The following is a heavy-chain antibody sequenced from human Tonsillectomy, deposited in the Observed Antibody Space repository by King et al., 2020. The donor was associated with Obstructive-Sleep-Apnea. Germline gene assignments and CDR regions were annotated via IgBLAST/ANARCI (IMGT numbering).Heavy chain of an antibody. J-gene: IGHJ4*02. V-gene: IGHV3-48*04. CDR3: ARDSDYYDSSGYYYRSGSGFDY. D-gene: IGHD3-22*01. CDR1: GFTFSSYS. Sequence: VQLVESGGGLVQPGGSLRLSCAASGFTFSSYSMNWVRQAPGKGLEWVSYISSSSSTIYYADSVKGRFTISRDNAENSLYLQMNSLRAEDTAVYYCARDSDYYDSSGYYYRSGSGFDYWGQGTLVTVSS. CDR2: ISSSSSTI.